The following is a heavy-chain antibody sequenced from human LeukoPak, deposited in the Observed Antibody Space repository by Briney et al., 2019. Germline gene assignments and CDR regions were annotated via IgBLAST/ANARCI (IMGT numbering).Heavy chain of an antibody. Sequence: GGSQRLSCAASGFTFNNYAMSWVRQAPGKGLEWVSTITGSGGSTYYADSVKGRFTISRDNSRNTLFLQMNSLRAEDTAIYYCAKLKGSSWYGAGDYWGQGTRVTVSS. D-gene: IGHD6-13*01. CDR3: AKLKGSSWYGAGDY. CDR1: GFTFNNYA. V-gene: IGHV3-23*01. J-gene: IGHJ4*02. CDR2: ITGSGGST.